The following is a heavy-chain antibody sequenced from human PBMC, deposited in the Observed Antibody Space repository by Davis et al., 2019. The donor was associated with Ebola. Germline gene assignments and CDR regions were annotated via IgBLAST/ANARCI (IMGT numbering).Heavy chain of an antibody. V-gene: IGHV1-69*06. Sequence: AASVKVSCKASGGTFGSYAISWVRQAPGQGLEWMGGIIPIFGTANYAQKFQGRVTITADKSTSTAYMELSSLRSEDTAVYYCARGGESLLHYYYYGMDVWGQGTTVTVSS. J-gene: IGHJ6*02. CDR2: IIPIFGTA. CDR1: GGTFGSYA. CDR3: ARGGESLLHYYYYGMDV.